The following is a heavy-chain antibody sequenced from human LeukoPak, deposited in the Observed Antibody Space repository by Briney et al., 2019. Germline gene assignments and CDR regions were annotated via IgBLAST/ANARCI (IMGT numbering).Heavy chain of an antibody. Sequence: GGSLRLSCAASGFTFSDYYMSWIRQAPGKGLEWVSYISSSGSTIYYADSVKGRFTISRDNAKNSLYLQMNSLRAEDTAVYYCAKDPDGWAGGYYYYYYGMDVWGQGTTVTVSS. D-gene: IGHD5-24*01. CDR1: GFTFSDYY. J-gene: IGHJ6*02. CDR2: ISSSGSTI. CDR3: AKDPDGWAGGYYYYYYGMDV. V-gene: IGHV3-11*01.